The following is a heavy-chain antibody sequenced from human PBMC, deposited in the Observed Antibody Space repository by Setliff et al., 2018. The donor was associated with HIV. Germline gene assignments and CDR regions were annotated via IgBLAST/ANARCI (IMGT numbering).Heavy chain of an antibody. CDR1: GDTFSNYA. V-gene: IGHV1-69*13. CDR3: ARAHDYGDFLDAFDI. J-gene: IGHJ3*02. CDR2: IIPIFGTA. D-gene: IGHD4-17*01. Sequence: SVKVSCKASGDTFSNYAISWVRQAPGQGLEWMGGIIPIFGTANNAQKFQGRVTITADESTSTAYMELSSLRSDDTAVYFCARAHDYGDFLDAFDIWGQGTMVTVSS.